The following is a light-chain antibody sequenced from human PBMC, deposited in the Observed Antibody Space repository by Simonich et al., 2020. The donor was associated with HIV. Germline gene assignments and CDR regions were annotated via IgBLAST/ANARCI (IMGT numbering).Light chain of an antibody. J-gene: IGLJ3*02. Sequence: QLVLTQSPSASASLGASVKLTCTLGSGHSSYDIARHQQQPDKGPRYLMKLKSDGSHSKGDGIPDRFSSSSSGAERYLTISSLQSEDEADYYCQTWGTGIRVFGGGTKLTVL. CDR1: SGHSSYD. CDR3: QTWGTGIRV. V-gene: IGLV4-69*01. CDR2: LKSDGSH.